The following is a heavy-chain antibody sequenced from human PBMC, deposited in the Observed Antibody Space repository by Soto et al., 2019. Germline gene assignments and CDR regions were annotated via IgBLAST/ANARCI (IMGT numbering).Heavy chain of an antibody. V-gene: IGHV2-5*02. Sequence: QVTLEESGPTRVKPTQTLTLTCTFSGFSLATSGVGVGWVRQPPGKTLERLELIYWDDDKRYSPSLRGELTVTKDTPRNQVVLPMPNMDPVDTATYYCAHRVGLHGNWNGGYFDFWGQGALVTVSS. CDR1: GFSLATSGVG. CDR3: AHRVGLHGNWNGGYFDF. D-gene: IGHD1-1*01. CDR2: IYWDDDK. J-gene: IGHJ4*02.